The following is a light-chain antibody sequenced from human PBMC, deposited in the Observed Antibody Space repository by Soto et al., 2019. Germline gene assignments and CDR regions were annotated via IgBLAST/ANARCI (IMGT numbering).Light chain of an antibody. J-gene: IGKJ4*01. Sequence: EIVLTQSPGTLSLSPGERATLSCRARQSVSSSSLAWYQQKPGQAPRLLIYGASSRATGIPDRFSGSGSGTDFTLTISRLEPEGFAVYYCQQYGRSPLTFGGGTKVQIK. CDR2: GAS. CDR1: QSVSSSS. V-gene: IGKV3-20*01. CDR3: QQYGRSPLT.